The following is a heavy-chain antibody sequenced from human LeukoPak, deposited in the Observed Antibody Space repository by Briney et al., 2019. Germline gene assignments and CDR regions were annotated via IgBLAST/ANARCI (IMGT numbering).Heavy chain of an antibody. CDR2: IYSGGST. CDR3: ARGGGDGYNSPASWYFDL. J-gene: IGHJ2*01. Sequence: PGGSLRLSCAASGFTFSSYEMNWVRQAPGKGLEWVSVIYSGGSTYYADSVKGRFTISRDNSKNTLYLQMNSLRAEDTAVYYCARGGGDGYNSPASWYFDLWGRGTLVTVSS. CDR1: GFTFSSYE. D-gene: IGHD5-24*01. V-gene: IGHV3-66*01.